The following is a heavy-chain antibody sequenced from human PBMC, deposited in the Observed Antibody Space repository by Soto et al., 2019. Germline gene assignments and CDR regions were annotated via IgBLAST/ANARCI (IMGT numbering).Heavy chain of an antibody. CDR1: GFTFSSYW. D-gene: IGHD3-22*01. CDR3: VRRAQYFDGTGFHAFDI. Sequence: GGSLRLSCAASGFTFSSYWMHWVRQAPGKGLVWVSRINSDGSSTSYADSVKGRFTISRDNAKNTLYLQMNSLRAEDTAVYYCVRRAQYFDGTGFHAFDIWGQGTLVTVSS. J-gene: IGHJ4*02. V-gene: IGHV3-74*01. CDR2: INSDGSST.